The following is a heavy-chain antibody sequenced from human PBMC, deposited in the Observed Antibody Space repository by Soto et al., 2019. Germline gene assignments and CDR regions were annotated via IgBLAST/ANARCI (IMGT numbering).Heavy chain of an antibody. CDR3: AGTYPGDSSGYHTRYYGMDV. J-gene: IGHJ6*02. Sequence: SETLSLTCAVSGGSISSGGYSWSWIRQPPGKGLEWIGYIYHSGSTYYNPSLKSRVTISVDRSKNQFSLKLSSVTAADTAVYYCAGTYPGDSSGYHTRYYGMDVWGQGTTVTVSS. CDR1: GGSISSGGYS. D-gene: IGHD3-22*01. CDR2: IYHSGST. V-gene: IGHV4-30-2*01.